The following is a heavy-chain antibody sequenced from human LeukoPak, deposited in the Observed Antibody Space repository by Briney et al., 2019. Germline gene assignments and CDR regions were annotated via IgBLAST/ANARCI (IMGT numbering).Heavy chain of an antibody. CDR2: INYSGIT. CDR1: GGSISSDY. Sequence: SEILSLTCTVSGGSISSDYLSWIRQPPGKGLEWIGYINYSGITNYNPSLKSRVTISVDTSKNQFSLKLSSVTAADTAVYYCARHRPGERRFDPWGQGTLVTVSS. D-gene: IGHD3-16*01. J-gene: IGHJ5*02. CDR3: ARHRPGERRFDP. V-gene: IGHV4-59*08.